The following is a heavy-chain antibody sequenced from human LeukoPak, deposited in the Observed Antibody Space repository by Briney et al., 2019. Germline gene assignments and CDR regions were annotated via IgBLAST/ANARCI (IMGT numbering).Heavy chain of an antibody. CDR1: GYTFTSYD. D-gene: IGHD3-10*01. Sequence: ASVKVSCKASGYTFTSYDINWVRQATGQGLEWMGWMNPNSGNTGYAQKFQGRVTITRNTSISTAYMELSSLRSEDTAVYYCARDSAVLPLYYYYMDVWGKGTTVTVSS. CDR3: ARDSAVLPLYYYYMDV. J-gene: IGHJ6*03. CDR2: MNPNSGNT. V-gene: IGHV1-8*03.